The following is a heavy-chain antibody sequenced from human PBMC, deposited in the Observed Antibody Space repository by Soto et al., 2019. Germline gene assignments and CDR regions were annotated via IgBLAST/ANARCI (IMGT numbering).Heavy chain of an antibody. D-gene: IGHD6-19*01. V-gene: IGHV2-5*02. CDR3: AHIVVAGLGYYFDY. Sequence: QITLKESGPPLVKPTQPLTLTCTFSGFSLSSTRMAVGWIRQPPGKALEWLALIYWDDDKRYSPFLKSRLTITKDTSKNRVVLTMSTMDPVDTSRYYGAHIVVAGLGYYFDYWRQGTLVTVSS. CDR2: IYWDDDK. CDR1: GFSLSSTRMA. J-gene: IGHJ4*02.